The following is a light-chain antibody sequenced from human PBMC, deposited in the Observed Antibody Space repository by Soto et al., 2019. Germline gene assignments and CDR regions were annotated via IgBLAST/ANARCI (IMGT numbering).Light chain of an antibody. CDR3: QQYNSYSPLT. V-gene: IGKV1-5*01. J-gene: IGKJ4*01. CDR2: DAS. Sequence: DIQMTQSPSTLSSSIGDRVAITCGASESIRTWLAWYQHKPGKAPKFLIYDASSLESGVPSRFSGSGSGAEFTLTISSLQPDDFATYYCQQYNSYSPLTFGGGTKVDIK. CDR1: ESIRTW.